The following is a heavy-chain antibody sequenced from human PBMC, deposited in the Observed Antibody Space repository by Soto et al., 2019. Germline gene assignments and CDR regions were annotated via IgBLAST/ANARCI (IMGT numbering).Heavy chain of an antibody. CDR1: GGSVSSFSYY. J-gene: IGHJ5*02. D-gene: IGHD1-26*01. CDR3: TRALSGSYDH. CDR2: TYYRSKWST. V-gene: IGHV6-1*01. Sequence: LSLTCSVSGGSVSSFSYYWSWIRQSPSRGLEWLGRTYYRSKWSTDYAISVKSRITINPDTSNNHFSLQLKSVTPEDTAVYYCTRALSGSYDHWGQGTLVTVSS.